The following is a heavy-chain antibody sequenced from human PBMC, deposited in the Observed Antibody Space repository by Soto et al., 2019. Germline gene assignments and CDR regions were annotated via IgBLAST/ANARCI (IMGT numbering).Heavy chain of an antibody. CDR3: ATLYMVRGVRTFDY. V-gene: IGHV4-31*03. CDR2: IYYTGST. CDR1: GGSISSGGYY. Sequence: QVQLQESGPGLVKPSQTLSLTCTVSGGSISSGGYYWSWIRQHPGKGLEWIGYIYYTGSTYYNPSLKIRLTISVDTSKNQFSLKLSSVTAADTAVYYCATLYMVRGVRTFDYWGQGTLVTVSS. J-gene: IGHJ4*02. D-gene: IGHD3-10*01.